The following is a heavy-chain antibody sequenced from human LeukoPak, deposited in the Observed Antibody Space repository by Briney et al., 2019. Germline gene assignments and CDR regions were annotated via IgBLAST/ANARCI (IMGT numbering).Heavy chain of an antibody. J-gene: IGHJ4*02. CDR2: ISYDGSNK. Sequence: QPGGSLRLSCAASGFTFSSYAMHWVRQAPGKGLEWVAVISYDGSNKYYADSVKGRFTISRDNSKNTLYLQMNSLRAEDTAVYYCAREGRGWLLLRSHFDYWGQGTLVTVSS. CDR3: AREGRGWLLLRSHFDY. CDR1: GFTFSSYA. D-gene: IGHD3-22*01. V-gene: IGHV3-30*04.